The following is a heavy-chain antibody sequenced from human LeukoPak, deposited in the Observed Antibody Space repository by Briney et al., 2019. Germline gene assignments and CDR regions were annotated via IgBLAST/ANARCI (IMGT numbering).Heavy chain of an antibody. J-gene: IGHJ5*02. CDR2: INHSGST. V-gene: IGHV4-38-2*02. CDR1: GYSISSGYY. Sequence: SETLSLTCTVSGYSISSGYYWGWIRQPPGKGLEWIGEINHSGSTNYNPSLKSRVTISVDTSKNQFSLKLSSVTAADTAVYYCARGSSSWYENWFDPWGQGTLVTVSS. CDR3: ARGSSSWYENWFDP. D-gene: IGHD6-13*01.